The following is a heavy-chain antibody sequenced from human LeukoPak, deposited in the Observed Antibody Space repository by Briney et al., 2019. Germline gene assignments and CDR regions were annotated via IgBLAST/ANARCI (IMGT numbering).Heavy chain of an antibody. Sequence: ASVKVSCKASGYTFTGYYMHWVRQAPGQGLEWMGWINPNSGGTNYAQKFQGRVTMTRDTSISTAYMELSRLRSDDTAVYYCRTDRYGDYGDYIDYWGRGTLVTVSS. CDR2: INPNSGGT. CDR3: RTDRYGDYGDYIDY. V-gene: IGHV1-2*02. D-gene: IGHD4-17*01. CDR1: GYTFTGYY. J-gene: IGHJ4*02.